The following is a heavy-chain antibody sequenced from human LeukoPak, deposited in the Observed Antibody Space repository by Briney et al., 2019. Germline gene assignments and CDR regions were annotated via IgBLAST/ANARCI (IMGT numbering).Heavy chain of an antibody. CDR2: INPNSGGT. D-gene: IGHD1-26*01. Sequence: ASVKVSCKASGYTFTGYYMHWVRQAPGQGLEWMGWINPNSGGTNYAQKFQGRVTMTRDTSISTAYMELSRLRSDDTAVYYCARVTRVGATNPLLDYWGQGTLVTVSS. CDR3: ARVTRVGATNPLLDY. V-gene: IGHV1-2*02. J-gene: IGHJ4*02. CDR1: GYTFTGYY.